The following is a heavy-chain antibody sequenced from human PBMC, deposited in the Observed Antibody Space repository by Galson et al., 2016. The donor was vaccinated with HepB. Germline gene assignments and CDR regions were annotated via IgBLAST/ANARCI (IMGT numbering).Heavy chain of an antibody. Sequence: SETLSLTCTVSGGSISSGGYYWSWVRQPPGKGLEWIGEIYHSGSTNYNPSLKSRVTISVDTSKNQFSLKLSSVTAADTAVYYCASGGNSFWAPLDYWGQGSLVTVSS. D-gene: IGHD4-23*01. CDR2: IYHSGST. CDR3: ASGGNSFWAPLDY. V-gene: IGHV4-61*08. CDR1: GGSISSGGYY. J-gene: IGHJ4*02.